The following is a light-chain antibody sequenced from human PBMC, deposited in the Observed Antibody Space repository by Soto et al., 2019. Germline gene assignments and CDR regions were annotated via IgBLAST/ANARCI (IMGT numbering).Light chain of an antibody. CDR3: QHYNTWPRT. J-gene: IGKJ1*01. CDR2: CAS. V-gene: IGKV3-15*01. Sequence: EIVMTQSPATLSVSPGERATLSCRASQSVSSNLVWYQQKPGQAPRLLIYCASTRATSIPARFSGSGSGTEFTLTISRLQSEDFADYYCQHYNTWPRTFGQGTKVEIK. CDR1: QSVSSN.